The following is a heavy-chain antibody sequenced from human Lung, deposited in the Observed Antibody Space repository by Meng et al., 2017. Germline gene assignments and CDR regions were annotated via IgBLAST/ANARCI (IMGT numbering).Heavy chain of an antibody. V-gene: IGHV1-2*06. CDR1: GYNFPDYW. Sequence: QVQLVQSGAEVKQPGASGKVSCKPSGYNFPDYWLHWVRRAPGQGLEWMGRIDPKSGDTHYAQRFQGRVTMTGDTSISTAYMELSGLRSDDTAMYYCARDEDISAAGKLFGDYWGQGTLVTVSS. D-gene: IGHD6-13*01. CDR2: IDPKSGDT. J-gene: IGHJ4*02. CDR3: ARDEDISAAGKLFGDY.